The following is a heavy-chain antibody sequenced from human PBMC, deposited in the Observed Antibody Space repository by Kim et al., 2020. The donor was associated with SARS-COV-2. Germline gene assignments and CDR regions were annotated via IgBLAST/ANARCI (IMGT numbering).Heavy chain of an antibody. CDR2: ISGSGVCT. V-gene: IGHV3-23*01. CDR1: GFTFSTYA. J-gene: IGHJ4*02. CDR3: AKSMTTVTIDY. Sequence: GGSLRLSCTASGFTFSTYAMSWVRQTPGKGLEWVSSISGSGVCTNYADSVKGRFTISRDNSKNTLYLQMNSLRAEDTALYYCAKSMTTVTIDYWGQGTLV. D-gene: IGHD4-17*01.